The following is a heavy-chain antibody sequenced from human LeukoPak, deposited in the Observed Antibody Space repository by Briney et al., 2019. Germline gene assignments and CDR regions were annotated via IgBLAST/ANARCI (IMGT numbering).Heavy chain of an antibody. CDR1: GGTFSSHA. CDR3: ARNMVRGVIAFDY. V-gene: IGHV1-69*13. J-gene: IGHJ4*02. CDR2: IIPIFGTA. Sequence: SVKVSCKASGGTFSSHAISWVRQAPGQGLEWMGGIIPIFGTANYAQKFQGRVTITADESTSTAYMELSSLRSEDTAVYYCARNMVRGVIAFDYWGQGTLVTVSS. D-gene: IGHD3-10*01.